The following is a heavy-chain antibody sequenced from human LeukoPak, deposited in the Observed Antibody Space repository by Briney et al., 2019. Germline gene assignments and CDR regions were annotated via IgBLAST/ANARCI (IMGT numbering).Heavy chain of an antibody. V-gene: IGHV1-2*02. Sequence: ASVKVSCKASGYTFTGYYMHWVRQAPGQGLEWMGWINPKRGGANYEQKFQGRVIMTRDTSISPAYMELSRLTSDDTAVYYCARHMTTANNWFDPWGQGTLVTVSS. CDR2: INPKRGGA. CDR1: GYTFTGYY. J-gene: IGHJ5*02. CDR3: ARHMTTANNWFDP. D-gene: IGHD1-1*01.